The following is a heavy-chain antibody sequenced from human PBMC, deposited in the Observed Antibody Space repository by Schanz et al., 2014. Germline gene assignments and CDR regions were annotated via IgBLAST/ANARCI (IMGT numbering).Heavy chain of an antibody. V-gene: IGHV1-18*01. Sequence: QIQLVQSGPEVKKPGATVKVSCKASGYIFINSGISWVRQAPGQGLEWMGWISVYNHNKEYDQKFQGRVTMTTDTSTSTAYMALTDLRSEDTAVYYCAKQIHYDILTVTRNWGQGTLVTVSS. CDR2: ISVYNHNK. J-gene: IGHJ4*02. CDR1: GYIFINSG. CDR3: AKQIHYDILTVTRN. D-gene: IGHD3-9*01.